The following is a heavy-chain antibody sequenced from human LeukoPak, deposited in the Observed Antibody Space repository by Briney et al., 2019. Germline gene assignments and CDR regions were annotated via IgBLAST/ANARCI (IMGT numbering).Heavy chain of an antibody. V-gene: IGHV4-59*01. J-gene: IGHJ4*02. CDR2: IYYSGST. D-gene: IGHD5-18*01. CDR3: ARERGRGYSYSKGFDY. CDR1: GGSISSYY. Sequence: PSETLSLTCTVSGGSISSYYWSWIRQPPGKGLEWIGYIYYSGSTNYNPSLKSRVTISVDTSKNQFSLKLSSVTAADTAMYYCARERGRGYSYSKGFDYWGQGTLVTVSS.